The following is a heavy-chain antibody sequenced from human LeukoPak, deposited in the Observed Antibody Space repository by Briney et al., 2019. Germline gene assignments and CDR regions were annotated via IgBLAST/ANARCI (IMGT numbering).Heavy chain of an antibody. D-gene: IGHD4-17*01. CDR2: MNPNSGNT. J-gene: IGHJ6*02. V-gene: IGHV1-8*01. Sequence: ASVKVSCKASGYTFTSYDINWVRQATGQGFEWMGWMNPNSGNTGYAQKFQGRVTMTRNTSISTAYMELSSLRSEDTAVYYCARDYGDYVDYYYGMDVWGQGTTVTVSS. CDR3: ARDYGDYVDYYYGMDV. CDR1: GYTFTSYD.